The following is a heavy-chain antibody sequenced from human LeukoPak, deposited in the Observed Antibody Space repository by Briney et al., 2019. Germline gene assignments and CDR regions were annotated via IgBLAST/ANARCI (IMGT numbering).Heavy chain of an antibody. D-gene: IGHD3-3*01. Sequence: GGTLRLSCAASGFTFSSYGMHWVRQAPGKGLEWVAVISYDGSNKYYADSVKGRFTISRDNSKNTLYLQMNSLRAEDTAVYYCAKDRRDFWSGYYTGLDYWGQGTLVTVS. CDR2: ISYDGSNK. CDR3: AKDRRDFWSGYYTGLDY. CDR1: GFTFSSYG. V-gene: IGHV3-30*18. J-gene: IGHJ4*02.